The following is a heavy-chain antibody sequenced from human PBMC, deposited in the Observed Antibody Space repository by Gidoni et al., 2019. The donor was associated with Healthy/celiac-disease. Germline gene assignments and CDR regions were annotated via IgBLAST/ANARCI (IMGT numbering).Heavy chain of an antibody. CDR3: AKDYYDSLWADAFDI. J-gene: IGHJ3*02. CDR2: ISYDGSNK. V-gene: IGHV3-30*18. CDR1: GFTFSSYG. Sequence: QVQLVESGGGVVQPGRSLRLSCAASGFTFSSYGMHWVRQAPGKGLGWVAVISYDGSNKYYADSVKGRFTISRDNSKNTLYLQMNSLRAEDTAVYYCAKDYYDSLWADAFDIWGQGTMVTVSS. D-gene: IGHD3-22*01.